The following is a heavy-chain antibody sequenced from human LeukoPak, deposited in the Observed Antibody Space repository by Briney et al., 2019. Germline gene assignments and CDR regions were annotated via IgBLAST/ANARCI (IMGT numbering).Heavy chain of an antibody. V-gene: IGHV3-23*01. CDR1: GFTFSSYA. CDR2: ISGSGGST. CDR3: AKDQGYDILIGSTDY. J-gene: IGHJ4*02. D-gene: IGHD3-9*01. Sequence: GGSLRLSCAASGFTFSSYAMSWVRQAPGKGLEWVSAISGSGGSTYYADSVKGRFTISRDNPKNTLYLQMNSLRAEDTAVYYCAKDQGYDILIGSTDYWGQGTLVTVSS.